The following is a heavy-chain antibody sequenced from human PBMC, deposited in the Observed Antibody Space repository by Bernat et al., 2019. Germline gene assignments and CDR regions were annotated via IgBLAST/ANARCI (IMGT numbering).Heavy chain of an antibody. CDR2: ISYDGSNK. V-gene: IGHV3-30*18. J-gene: IGHJ4*02. CDR1: GFTFSSYG. D-gene: IGHD6-19*01. Sequence: QVQLVESGGGVVQPGRSLRLSCAASGFTFSSYGMHWVRQAPGKGLEWVAVISYDGSNKYYADSVKGRFTISRDNSKNTLYLQMNSLRAEDTAVYYCAKTPYSSVWYALDYWGQGTLVTVSS. CDR3: AKTPYSSVWYALDY.